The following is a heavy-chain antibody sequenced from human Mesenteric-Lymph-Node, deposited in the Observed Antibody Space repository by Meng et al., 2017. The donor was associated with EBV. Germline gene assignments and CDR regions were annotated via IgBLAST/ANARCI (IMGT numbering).Heavy chain of an antibody. CDR1: GGSISSSSYY. CDR2: IYYSGKT. J-gene: IGHJ5*02. Sequence: QGHLQESGPGLVKPSETLSLTCNVFGGSISSSSYYWGWICQPPGKGLEWIGSIYYSGKTYYNPSLKSRVTISVDTSKIQFSLKVNAVTAADTAVYYCARGITMVRGWFDPWGQGTLVTVSS. CDR3: ARGITMVRGWFDP. V-gene: IGHV4-39*07. D-gene: IGHD3-10*01.